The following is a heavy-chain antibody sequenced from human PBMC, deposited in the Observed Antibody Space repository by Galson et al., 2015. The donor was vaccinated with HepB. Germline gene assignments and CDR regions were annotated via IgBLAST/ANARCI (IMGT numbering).Heavy chain of an antibody. CDR3: ARPDIVVVVAAELEY. CDR1: GFTFSSYG. CDR2: ISYDGSNK. D-gene: IGHD2-15*01. Sequence: SLRLSCAASGFTFSSYGMHWVRQAPGKGLEWVAVISYDGSNKYYADSVKGRFTISRDNSKNTLYLQMNSLRAEDTAVYYCARPDIVVVVAAELEYWGQGTLVTVSS. V-gene: IGHV3-30*03. J-gene: IGHJ4*02.